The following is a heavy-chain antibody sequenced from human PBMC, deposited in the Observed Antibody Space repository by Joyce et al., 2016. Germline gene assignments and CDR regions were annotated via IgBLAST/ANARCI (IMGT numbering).Heavy chain of an antibody. Sequence: QVQLQESGPGLVKPSGTLSLTFTVSGASISNGNWWSWVRQPPGKGLEWIGEIWHSGTTNYNPSLGCRVTISLDKSKNQFSLTLTSVTVADTAVYYCARGFDFSAYYFLYWGQGTPVTVSS. CDR1: GASISNGNW. J-gene: IGHJ4*02. CDR2: IWHSGTT. CDR3: ARGFDFSAYYFLY. D-gene: IGHD3/OR15-3a*01. V-gene: IGHV4-4*02.